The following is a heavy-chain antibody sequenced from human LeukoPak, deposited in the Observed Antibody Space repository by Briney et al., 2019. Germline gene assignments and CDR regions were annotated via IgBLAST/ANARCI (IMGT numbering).Heavy chain of an antibody. CDR1: GYAFTNYY. CDR3: ARRNSHIGSYRLSYYFDY. J-gene: IGHJ4*02. CDR2: TNPSGGST. V-gene: IGHV1-46*01. Sequence: ASVKVSCKSSGYAFTNYYMHWVRQAPGQGLEWMGITNPSGGSTIYAQKFQGRVTMTRDTSTSTIYMKLSSLRSEDTAVYYCARRNSHIGSYRLSYYFDYWGQGTLVTVSS. D-gene: IGHD1-26*01.